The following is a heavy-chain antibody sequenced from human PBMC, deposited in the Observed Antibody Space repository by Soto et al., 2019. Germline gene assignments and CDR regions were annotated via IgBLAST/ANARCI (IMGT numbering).Heavy chain of an antibody. J-gene: IGHJ6*02. Sequence: PSETLSLTCSVSGGAINNRDYYWSLILQHPWRGLEWIGNIFHTGSTDYNPSLMVRLTISIDTSKNEFSLKLTSVTAADTAVYYCARDRPAFKSFGSGMDVWGQGTTVTVSS. CDR1: GGAINNRDYY. CDR3: ARDRPAFKSFGSGMDV. V-gene: IGHV4-31*03. D-gene: IGHD3-16*01. CDR2: IFHTGST.